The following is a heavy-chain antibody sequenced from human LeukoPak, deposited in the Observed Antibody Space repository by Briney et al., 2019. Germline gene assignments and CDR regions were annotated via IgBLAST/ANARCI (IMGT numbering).Heavy chain of an antibody. J-gene: IGHJ4*02. CDR3: ARGSTTEIGWNY. V-gene: IGHV3-21*01. CDR1: GFTFSSDS. Sequence: GSLRLSCTASGFTFSSDSMSWVRQAPGRGLEWVSSISSRSDYIYYADSVKGRFTISRDNAKNSLFLQMNSLRAEDTAVYYCARGSTTEIGWNYWGQGTLVTVSS. CDR2: ISSRSDYI. D-gene: IGHD1-14*01.